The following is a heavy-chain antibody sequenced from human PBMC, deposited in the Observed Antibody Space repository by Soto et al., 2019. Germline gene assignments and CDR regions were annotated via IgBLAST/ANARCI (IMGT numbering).Heavy chain of an antibody. D-gene: IGHD6-13*01. CDR1: GFTFIRYG. CDR2: IWYDGTKT. Sequence: QVQLVESGGGVVQPGRSLRLSCAASGFTFIRYGMHWVRQAPGKGLEWVAVIWYDGTKTYYTVSVKGRFTISRDSSKNTLYLQMNSLRAEDTAVYYCAREAGDFDSWGQGTLVTVSS. CDR3: AREAGDFDS. V-gene: IGHV3-33*01. J-gene: IGHJ4*02.